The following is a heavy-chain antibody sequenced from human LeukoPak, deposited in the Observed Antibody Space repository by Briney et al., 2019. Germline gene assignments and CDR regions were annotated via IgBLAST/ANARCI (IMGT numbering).Heavy chain of an antibody. D-gene: IGHD3-10*01. CDR1: GFTFSSYG. CDR3: ARDGGATMVRGVATYDS. CDR2: ISYDGSNK. J-gene: IGHJ4*02. Sequence: GGSLRLSCAASGFTFSSYGMHWVRQAPGKGLEWVAVISYDGSNKYYADSVKGRFTISRDNSKNTLYLQMNSPRAEDTAVYYCARDGGATMVRGVATYDSWGQGTLVTVSS. V-gene: IGHV3-30*03.